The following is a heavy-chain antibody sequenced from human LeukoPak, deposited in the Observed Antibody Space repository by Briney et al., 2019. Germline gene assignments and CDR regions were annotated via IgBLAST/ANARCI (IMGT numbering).Heavy chain of an antibody. V-gene: IGHV1-8*01. CDR3: ARVAGNCGGDCYRLVY. Sequence: GASVKVSCMAFGYTFTTYDINWVRQATGQGLEWMAWMNPNSGNTGYAQKFQGRVTMTRNTSISTAYMELSSLRSEDTAVYYCARVAGNCGGDCYRLVYWGQGTLVTVAS. CDR2: MNPNSGNT. CDR1: GYTFTTYD. D-gene: IGHD2-21*01. J-gene: IGHJ4*02.